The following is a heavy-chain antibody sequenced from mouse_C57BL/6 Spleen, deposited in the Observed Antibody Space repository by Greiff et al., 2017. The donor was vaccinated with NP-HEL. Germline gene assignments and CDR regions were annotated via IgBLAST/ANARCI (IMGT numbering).Heavy chain of an antibody. CDR1: GYAFSSYW. J-gene: IGHJ3*01. CDR3: ARMGTYDYED. Sequence: VQLQESGAELVKPGASVKISCKASGYAFSSYWMNWVKQRPGKGLEWIGQIYPGDGDTTYNGKFKGKATLTADKSSSTAYMQLSSLTSEDTAVYFCARMGTYDYEDWGQGTLVTVSA. CDR2: IYPGDGDT. D-gene: IGHD2-4*01. V-gene: IGHV1-80*01.